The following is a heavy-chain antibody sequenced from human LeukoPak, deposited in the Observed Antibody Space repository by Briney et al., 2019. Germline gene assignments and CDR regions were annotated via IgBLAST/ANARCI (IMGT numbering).Heavy chain of an antibody. J-gene: IGHJ2*01. D-gene: IGHD3-10*01. CDR1: GFTFSSHN. CDR3: ARDSGYPSGSWWWYFDL. V-gene: IGHV3-48*02. Sequence: GGSLRLSCAVSGFTFSSHNMNWVRQAPGRGLEWVSFISGGSNTIYYADSVKGRFTVSRDNAKSSLYLRMNSLRDEDTAVYFCARDSGYPSGSWWWYFDLWGRGIPVTVSS. CDR2: ISGGSNTI.